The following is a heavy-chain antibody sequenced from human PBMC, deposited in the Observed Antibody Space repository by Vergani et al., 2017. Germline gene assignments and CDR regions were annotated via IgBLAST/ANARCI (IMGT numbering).Heavy chain of an antibody. J-gene: IGHJ3*02. Sequence: QVQLQESGPGVVKPSQTLSLTCAVSGGSISSGDHCWTWIRQRPGKGLEWIGYIYYSGSTYYNPALQSRVTISIDMFKNQFSLKLSSVTVADTAVYYCAGGYDHSGFGAFDIWGQGTMVTVSS. CDR3: AGGYDHSGFGAFDI. D-gene: IGHD3-22*01. CDR1: GGSISSGDHC. CDR2: IYYSGST. V-gene: IGHV4-31*11.